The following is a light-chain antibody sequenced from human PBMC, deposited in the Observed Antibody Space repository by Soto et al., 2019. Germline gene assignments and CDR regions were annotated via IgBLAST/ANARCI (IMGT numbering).Light chain of an antibody. CDR1: QSVSSN. CDR2: GAS. CDR3: QQYNNLPPWT. J-gene: IGKJ1*01. V-gene: IGKV3-15*01. Sequence: TLSVSPGERATLSCRASQSVSSNLAWYQQKPGQAPRLLIYGASTRATGIPARFSGSGSGTEFTLTISSLQSEDFAVYYCQQYNNLPPWTFGQGTKVDIK.